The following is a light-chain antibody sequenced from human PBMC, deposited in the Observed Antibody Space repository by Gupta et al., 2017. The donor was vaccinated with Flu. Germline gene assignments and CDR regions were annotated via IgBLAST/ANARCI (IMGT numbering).Light chain of an antibody. CDR1: QGMSNA. CDR3: KQFNN. CDR2: DAS. J-gene: IGKJ3*01. Sequence: AIQLAQSPSSLSASVGDRVTITCRTSQGMSNAVAWEQQKSGRPPKLRIYDASRLYSGVTARFSGSGSGTDFTRPSSRLQAEDFATYDCKQFNNFGHGTKVDI. V-gene: IGKV1D-13*01.